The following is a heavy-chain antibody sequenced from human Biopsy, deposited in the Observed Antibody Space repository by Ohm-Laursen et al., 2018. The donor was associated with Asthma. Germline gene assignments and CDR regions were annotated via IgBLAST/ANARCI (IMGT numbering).Heavy chain of an antibody. CDR2: ISYDGSNK. Sequence: SLRLSCSASGFTFSSYAMHWVRQAPGKGLEWVAAISYDGSNKYYADSVKGRFTISRDNSKNTLYLQMNSLRAEDTAVYYCAREGIAVAHFDYWGQGTLVTVSS. CDR3: AREGIAVAHFDY. J-gene: IGHJ4*02. D-gene: IGHD6-19*01. V-gene: IGHV3-30-3*01. CDR1: GFTFSSYA.